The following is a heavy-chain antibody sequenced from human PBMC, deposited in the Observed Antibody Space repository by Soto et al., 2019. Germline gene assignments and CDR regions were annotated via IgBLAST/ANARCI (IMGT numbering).Heavy chain of an antibody. J-gene: IGHJ4*02. D-gene: IGHD5-18*01. V-gene: IGHV3-21*06. CDR1: GFTFIAYS. CDR3: ARDLLEGYGHARQPDY. Sequence: WGSLRLSCVASGFTFIAYSISFFRHSPFQGLEWVSSITSSSTYIYYTRSVEGRFTISRDDAKNSLHLQMNSLRAEDTAVYYCARDLLEGYGHARQPDYWGQGTLVTVSS. CDR2: ITSSSTYI.